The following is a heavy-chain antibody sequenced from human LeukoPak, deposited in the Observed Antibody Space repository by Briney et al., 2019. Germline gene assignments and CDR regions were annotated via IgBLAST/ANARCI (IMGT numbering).Heavy chain of an antibody. J-gene: IGHJ3*02. Sequence: GSLRLSCAASGFTFSSYAMSWVRQAPGKGLEWVSAISGSGGSTYYADSVKGRFTISRDNSKNTLYLQMNSLRAEDTAVYYCAKDVRRSGYSYGLGAFDIWGQGTMVTVSS. D-gene: IGHD5-18*01. V-gene: IGHV3-23*01. CDR3: AKDVRRSGYSYGLGAFDI. CDR1: GFTFSSYA. CDR2: ISGSGGST.